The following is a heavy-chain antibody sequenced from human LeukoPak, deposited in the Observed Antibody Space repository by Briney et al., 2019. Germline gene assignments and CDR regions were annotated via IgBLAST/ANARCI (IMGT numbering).Heavy chain of an antibody. CDR2: ISSSSSYI. J-gene: IGHJ4*02. CDR1: GFTFSSYS. V-gene: IGHV3-21*01. D-gene: IGHD5-24*01. CDR3: ARERDGRFFDY. Sequence: GGSLRLSCAASGFTFSSYSMNWVRQPPGKGLEWVSSISSSSSYIYYADSVKGRFTISRDNSKNSLHLQMNTLRAEDTALYYCARERDGRFFDYWGQGTLVTVSS.